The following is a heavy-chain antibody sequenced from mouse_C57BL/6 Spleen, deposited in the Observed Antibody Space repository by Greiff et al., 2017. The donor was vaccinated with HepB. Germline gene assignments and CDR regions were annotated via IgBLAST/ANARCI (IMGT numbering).Heavy chain of an antibody. J-gene: IGHJ1*03. CDR2: IYPGDGDT. V-gene: IGHV1-80*01. CDR1: GYAFSSYW. CDR3: ARFRVITTVVANWYFDV. Sequence: VQLQESGAELVKPGASVKISCKASGYAFSSYWMNWVKQRPGKGLEWIGQIYPGDGDTNYNGKFKGKATLTADKSSSTAYMQLSSLTSEDSAVYFCARFRVITTVVANWYFDVWGTGTTVTVSS. D-gene: IGHD1-1*01.